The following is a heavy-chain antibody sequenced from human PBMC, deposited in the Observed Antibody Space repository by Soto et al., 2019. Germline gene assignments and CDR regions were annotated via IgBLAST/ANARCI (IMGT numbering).Heavy chain of an antibody. Sequence: SETLSLTCAVYGGSFSGYYWSWIRQPPGKGLEWIGEINHSGSTNYNPSLKSRVTISVDTSKNQFSLKLSSVTAADTAVYYCARVRVILDTATTRGNYYDSSGYIDYWGQGTLVTVSS. V-gene: IGHV4-34*01. CDR2: INHSGST. CDR1: GGSFSGYY. J-gene: IGHJ4*02. CDR3: ARVRVILDTATTRGNYYDSSGYIDY. D-gene: IGHD3-22*01.